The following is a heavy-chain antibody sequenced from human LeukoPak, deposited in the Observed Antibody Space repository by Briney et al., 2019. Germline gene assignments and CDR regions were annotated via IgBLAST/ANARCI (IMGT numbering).Heavy chain of an antibody. V-gene: IGHV4-59*08. D-gene: IGHD4-17*01. CDR3: ARGYGDYGNWFDP. CDR1: GGSISSYY. CDR2: IYYSGST. J-gene: IGHJ5*02. Sequence: PSETLSLTCTVSGGSISSYYWSWIRQPPGKGLEWIGYIYYSGSTNYNPSLKSRVTISVDTSKNQFSLKLSSVTAADTAVYYCARGYGDYGNWFDPWGQGTPVTVSS.